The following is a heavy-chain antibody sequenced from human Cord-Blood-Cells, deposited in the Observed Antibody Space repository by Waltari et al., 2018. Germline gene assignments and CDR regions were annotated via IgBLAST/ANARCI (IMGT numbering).Heavy chain of an antibody. J-gene: IGHJ3*02. Sequence: QLQLQESGPGLVKPSETLSLTCTVSGGSISSSSYYWGGIRQPPGKGLEWIGSIYYSGSTYYNPSLKSRVTISVDTSKNQFSLKLSSVTAADTAVYYCARPQGICSGGSCYSDAFDIWGQGTMVTVSS. CDR3: ARPQGICSGGSCYSDAFDI. V-gene: IGHV4-39*01. CDR1: GGSISSSSYY. D-gene: IGHD2-15*01. CDR2: IYYSGST.